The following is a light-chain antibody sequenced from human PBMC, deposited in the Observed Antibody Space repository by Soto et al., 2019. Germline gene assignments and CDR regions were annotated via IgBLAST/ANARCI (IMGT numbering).Light chain of an antibody. CDR1: QSLLHSNGYNY. CDR3: MQALQTPLLT. Sequence: VITQSPLSLPVTLLQPASISCRSSQSLLHSNGYNYLDWYLQKPGQSPQLLIYLGSNRASGVPDRFSGSGSGTDFTLKISRVEAEDVGVYYCMQALQTPLLTFGGGTKVDIK. J-gene: IGKJ4*01. CDR2: LGS. V-gene: IGKV2-28*01.